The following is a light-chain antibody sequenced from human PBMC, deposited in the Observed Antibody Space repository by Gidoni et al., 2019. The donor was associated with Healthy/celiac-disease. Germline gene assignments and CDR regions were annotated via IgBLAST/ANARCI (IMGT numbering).Light chain of an antibody. V-gene: IGKV2-28*01. CDR1: QSLLQSNGYNY. Sequence: DIVMTHSPLSLPVIPGETASISCRSSQSLLQSNGYNYLDWYLQKPGQSPQLLIYLGSNRASGVPDRFSGSGSGTDFTLRISRVEAEDVGVYYCMQALQTPPTFGGGTKVEIK. CDR3: MQALQTPPT. J-gene: IGKJ4*01. CDR2: LGS.